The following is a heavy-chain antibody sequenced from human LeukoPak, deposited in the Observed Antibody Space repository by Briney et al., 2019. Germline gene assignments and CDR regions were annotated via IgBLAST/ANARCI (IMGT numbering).Heavy chain of an antibody. CDR3: VREDWRGGSCSSGFDY. J-gene: IGHJ4*02. CDR1: GDSVSSNSAA. Sequence: SQTLSLTCAISGDSVSSNSAAWNWIRQSPSRGLEWLGRTYHRSKWYNDYAVSVKSRITINPDTSKNQFSLQLNSVTPEDTAVYYCVREDWRGGSCSSGFDYWAQGTLVTVSS. V-gene: IGHV6-1*01. D-gene: IGHD2-15*01. CDR2: TYHRSKWYN.